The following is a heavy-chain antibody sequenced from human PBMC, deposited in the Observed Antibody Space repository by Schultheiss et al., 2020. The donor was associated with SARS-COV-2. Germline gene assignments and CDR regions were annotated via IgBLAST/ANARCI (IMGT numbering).Heavy chain of an antibody. J-gene: IGHJ5*02. D-gene: IGHD5-18*01. CDR1: GGSISSGDYY. CDR2: IYYSGST. Sequence: SETLSLTCTVSGGSISSGDYYWSWIRQPPGKGLEWIGYIYYSGSTNYNPSLKSRVTISADRSKNQFSLRLSSVTAADTAIYYCARRRVHTAGAYHWFDPWGQGIMVTVSS. CDR3: ARRRVHTAGAYHWFDP. V-gene: IGHV4-30-4*01.